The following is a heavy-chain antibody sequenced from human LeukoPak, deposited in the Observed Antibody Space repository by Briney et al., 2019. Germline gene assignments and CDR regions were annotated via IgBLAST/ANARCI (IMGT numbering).Heavy chain of an antibody. J-gene: IGHJ5*02. V-gene: IGHV1-69*05. CDR3: ARGSSSSWFPWFDP. D-gene: IGHD6-13*01. CDR2: IIPIFGTA. CDR1: ESTFSSYA. Sequence: PSVKGFCKSSESTFSSYAISWVRQAPGQRLEWMGGIIPIFGTANYAQKFQGRVTITTDESTSTAYMELSSLRSEDTAVYYCARGSSSSWFPWFDPWGQGTLVTVSS.